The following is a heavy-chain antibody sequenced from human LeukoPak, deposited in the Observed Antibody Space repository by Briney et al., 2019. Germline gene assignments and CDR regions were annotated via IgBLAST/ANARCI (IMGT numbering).Heavy chain of an antibody. CDR2: ITTTSTYI. CDR1: GFTFSNYN. J-gene: IGHJ6*03. D-gene: IGHD2-15*01. V-gene: IGHV3-21*01. Sequence: GGSLRLSCAASGFTFSNYNMNWVRQAPGKGLEWVSSITTTSTYIYYADSVKGRFTISRDNAKNSLYLQMNSLRAEDTAVYYCARDHGWWSELYYYYYMDVWGKGTTVTISS. CDR3: ARDHGWWSELYYYYYMDV.